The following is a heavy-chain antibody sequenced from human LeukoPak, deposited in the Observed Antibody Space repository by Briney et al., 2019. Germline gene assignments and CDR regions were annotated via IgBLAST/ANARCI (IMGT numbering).Heavy chain of an antibody. CDR1: GGSISSGGYY. CDR2: IYYSGST. J-gene: IGHJ4*02. V-gene: IGHV4-31*03. Sequence: SETLSLTCTVSGGSISSGGYYWSWIRQHPGKGLEWIGYIYYSGSTYYNPSLKSRVTISVDTSKNQFSLKLSSVTAADTAVHYCARGQGTVATHWGQGTLVTVSS. D-gene: IGHD5-12*01. CDR3: ARGQGTVATH.